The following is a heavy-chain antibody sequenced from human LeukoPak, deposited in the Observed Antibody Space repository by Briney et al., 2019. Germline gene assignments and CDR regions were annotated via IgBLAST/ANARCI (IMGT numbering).Heavy chain of an antibody. CDR1: GFIFSNDG. V-gene: IGHV3-30*02. D-gene: IGHD1-26*01. CDR2: IRCDGINK. Sequence: PGGSLKLSCAASGFIFSNDGIHWVRQAPGKGLEWVAFIRCDGINKYYADSVKGRFTISRDNSKNTLYLQMNSLRGEDTALYYCAKDLLGATSYWGQGTLVTVSS. CDR3: AKDLLGATSY. J-gene: IGHJ4*02.